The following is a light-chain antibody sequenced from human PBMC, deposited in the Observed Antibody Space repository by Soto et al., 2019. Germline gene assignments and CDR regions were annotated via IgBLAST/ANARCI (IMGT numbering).Light chain of an antibody. Sequence: DIPMTQSPSTPSASVRDRVTITFRASQSISSWLAWYQQKPGKAPKLLIYDASSLESGVPSRFSGSGSDTEFTLTINNLQPDDFATYHCQQYNRYSLTFGGGTKV. V-gene: IGKV1-5*01. CDR2: DAS. J-gene: IGKJ4*01. CDR3: QQYNRYSLT. CDR1: QSISSW.